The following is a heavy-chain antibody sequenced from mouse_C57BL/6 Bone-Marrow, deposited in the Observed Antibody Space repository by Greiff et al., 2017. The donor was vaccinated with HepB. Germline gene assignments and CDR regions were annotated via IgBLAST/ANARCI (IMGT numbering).Heavy chain of an antibody. Sequence: QVQLQQPGAELVKPGASVKLSCKASGYTFTSYWMQWVKQRPGQGLEWIGEIDPSDSYTNYNQKFKGKATLTVDTSSSTAYMQLSSLTSEDSAVYYCARLRWPSWGQGTTLTVSS. CDR2: IDPSDSYT. CDR3: ARLRWPS. J-gene: IGHJ2*01. CDR1: GYTFTSYW. V-gene: IGHV1-50*01. D-gene: IGHD1-1*02.